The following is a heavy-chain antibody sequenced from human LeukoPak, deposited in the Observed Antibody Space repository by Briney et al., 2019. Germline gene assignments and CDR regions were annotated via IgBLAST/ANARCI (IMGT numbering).Heavy chain of an antibody. CDR3: AISGSYYRWDFDY. V-gene: IGHV1-2*02. Sequence: ASVKVSCKTSGYTFTSYGITWVRQAPGQGLEWMGWINPNSGGTNYAQKFQGRVTMTRDTSISTAYMELSRLRSDDTAVYYCAISGSYYRWDFDYWGQGTLVTVSS. D-gene: IGHD1-26*01. CDR2: INPNSGGT. CDR1: GYTFTSYG. J-gene: IGHJ4*02.